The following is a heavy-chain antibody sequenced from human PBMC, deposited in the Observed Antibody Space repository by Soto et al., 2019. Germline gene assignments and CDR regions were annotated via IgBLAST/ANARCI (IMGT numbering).Heavy chain of an antibody. Sequence: SETLSLTCTVSGGSISSYYWSWIRQPPGKGLEWIGYIYYSGSTNYNPSLKSRVTISVDTFKNQFSLKLSSVTAADTAVYYCARGPLYSSGWYVNYYYGMDVWGQGTTVTVSS. CDR2: IYYSGST. J-gene: IGHJ6*02. CDR3: ARGPLYSSGWYVNYYYGMDV. D-gene: IGHD6-19*01. V-gene: IGHV4-59*01. CDR1: GGSISSYY.